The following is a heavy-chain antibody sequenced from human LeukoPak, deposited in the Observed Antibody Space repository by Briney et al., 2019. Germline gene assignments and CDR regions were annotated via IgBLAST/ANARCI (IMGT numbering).Heavy chain of an antibody. Sequence: GASVKVSCKASGYTFTDYYMHWVQQAPGKGLEWMGLVDPEDGETIYAEKFQGRVTITADTSTDTAYMELSSLRSEDTAVYYCATVPPYYYGSGSYHWFDPWGQGTLVTVSS. CDR3: ATVPPYYYGSGSYHWFDP. CDR1: GYTFTDYY. J-gene: IGHJ5*02. CDR2: VDPEDGET. D-gene: IGHD3-10*01. V-gene: IGHV1-69-2*01.